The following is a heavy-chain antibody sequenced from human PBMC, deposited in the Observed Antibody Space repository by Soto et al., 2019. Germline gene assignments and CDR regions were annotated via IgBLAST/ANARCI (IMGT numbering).Heavy chain of an antibody. CDR1: GGSISSGGYY. Sequence: SETLSLTCTVSGGSISSGGYYWSWIRQPPGKGLEWIGYIYNSGTTSYNPSLKSRVTISADTSKNQFSLNLSSVTAADTAVYYCAAEDIVLMVYAFDYWGQGILVTVSS. CDR3: AAEDIVLMVYAFDY. V-gene: IGHV4-30-4*08. D-gene: IGHD2-8*01. CDR2: IYNSGTT. J-gene: IGHJ4*02.